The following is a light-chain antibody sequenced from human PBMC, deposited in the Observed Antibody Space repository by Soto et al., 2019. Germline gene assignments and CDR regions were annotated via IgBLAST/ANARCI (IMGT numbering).Light chain of an antibody. Sequence: QSALTQPGSVSGSPGQSVTISCTGTSSDVGGYNYVSWYQQHPGKAPKLMIYDVSKRPSGVPDRFSGSKSGNTASLTISGLQAEDEADYYFCSYAGSYTLYVFGTGTKVTVL. CDR2: DVS. CDR1: SSDVGGYNY. CDR3: CSYAGSYTLYV. J-gene: IGLJ1*01. V-gene: IGLV2-11*01.